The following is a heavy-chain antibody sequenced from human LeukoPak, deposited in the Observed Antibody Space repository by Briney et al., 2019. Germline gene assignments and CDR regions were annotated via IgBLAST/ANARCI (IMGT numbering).Heavy chain of an antibody. CDR3: TTPLSTVAAEVFDP. J-gene: IGHJ5*02. CDR1: GLIFSNAW. CDR2: IKSKTDGGTT. V-gene: IGHV3-15*01. D-gene: IGHD6-13*01. Sequence: GGSLRLSCAASGLIFSNAWMSWFRQAPGKGLEWVGRIKSKTDGGTTDYSAPVRGRFTISSDDSKNTMYLQMNSLKTEDTAMYYCTTPLSTVAAEVFDPWGEGTLVTVSS.